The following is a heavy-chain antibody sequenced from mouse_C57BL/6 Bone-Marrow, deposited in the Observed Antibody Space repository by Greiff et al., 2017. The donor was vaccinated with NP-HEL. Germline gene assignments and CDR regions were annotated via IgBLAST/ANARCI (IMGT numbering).Heavy chain of an antibody. CDR1: GYTFTSYW. D-gene: IGHD1-1*01. Sequence: QVQLKESGAELVKPGASVKLSCKASGYTFTSYWMHWVKQRPGQGLEWIGMIHPNSGSTNYNEKFKSKATLTVDKSSSTAYMQLSSLTSEDSAVYYCARSVLITTVVADAMDYWGQGTSVTVSS. CDR3: ARSVLITTVVADAMDY. CDR2: IHPNSGST. V-gene: IGHV1-64*01. J-gene: IGHJ4*01.